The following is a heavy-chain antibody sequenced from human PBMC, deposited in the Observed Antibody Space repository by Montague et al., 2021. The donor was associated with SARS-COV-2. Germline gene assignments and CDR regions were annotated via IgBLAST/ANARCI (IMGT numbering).Heavy chain of an antibody. V-gene: IGHV4-34*01. CDR2: INHSGST. D-gene: IGHD6-19*01. CDR1: GGSFSGYY. CDR3: ARGSRQWLVRPPHYYYFDY. J-gene: IGHJ4*02. Sequence: SETLSLTCAVYGGSFSGYYWSWIRQPPGKGLEWIGEINHSGSTNYNPSLQSRVTISVDTSKNQFSPKLSSVTAADTAVYYSARGSRQWLVRPPHYYYFDYWGQGTLVTVSS.